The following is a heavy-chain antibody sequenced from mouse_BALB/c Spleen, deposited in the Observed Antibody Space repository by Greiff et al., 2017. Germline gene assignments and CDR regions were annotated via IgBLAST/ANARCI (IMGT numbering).Heavy chain of an antibody. CDR1: GFTFTDYY. CDR3: ARDGLFYAMDY. D-gene: IGHD3-1*01. J-gene: IGHJ4*01. V-gene: IGHV7-3*02. CDR2: IRNKANGYTT. Sequence: EVQLQESGGGLVQPGGSLRLSCATSGFTFTDYYMSWVRQPPGKALEWLGFIRNKANGYTTEYSASVKGRFTISRDNSQSILYLQMNTLRAEDSATYYCARDGLFYAMDYWGQGTSVTVSS.